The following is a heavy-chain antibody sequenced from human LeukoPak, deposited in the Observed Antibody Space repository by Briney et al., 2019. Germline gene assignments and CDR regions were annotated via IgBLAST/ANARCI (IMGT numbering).Heavy chain of an antibody. CDR1: GGSFTSGNYY. V-gene: IGHV4-61*02. J-gene: IGHJ4*02. CDR3: AREPPGY. CDR2: IYTNGGA. Sequence: SETQSLTCTVSGGSFTSGNYYWNWIRQPAGKGLEWIGRIYTNGGASYNPSLKSRVTISIDASKNQFSLKLSSVTAADTAVYYCAREPPGYWGQGILVTVSS.